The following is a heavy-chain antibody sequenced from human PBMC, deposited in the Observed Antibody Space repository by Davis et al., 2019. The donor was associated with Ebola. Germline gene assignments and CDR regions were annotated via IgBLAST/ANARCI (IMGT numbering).Heavy chain of an antibody. CDR1: GDSISSYY. J-gene: IGHJ6*02. V-gene: IGHV4-59*08. D-gene: IGHD2-21*02. Sequence: PSETLSLTCTVSGDSISSYYWSWIRQPPGKGLEWIGYMYYSGSTNYNPSLKSRVTISLDTSKNQFSLRLSSVTAADTAVYYCARQMGVTSFKYYSYYGIDVWGQGTTVTVSS. CDR3: ARQMGVTSFKYYSYYGIDV. CDR2: MYYSGST.